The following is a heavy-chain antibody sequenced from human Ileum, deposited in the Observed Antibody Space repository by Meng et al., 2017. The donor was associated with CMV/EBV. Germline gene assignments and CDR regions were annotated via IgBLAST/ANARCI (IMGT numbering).Heavy chain of an antibody. J-gene: IGHJ4*02. V-gene: IGHV3-7*01. CDR1: GFTFSSCC. CDR2: RQEDGSEK. D-gene: IGHD4-23*01. Sequence: GESLKIPCAASGFTFSSCCMSWGRQAPGKGLEWVGNRQEDGSEKYYVDSVRGRFTISRDNAEKSLYLQINRLRAEDTAVYYCARAKKTGGDNPDYWGQGTLVTVSS. CDR3: ARAKKTGGDNPDY.